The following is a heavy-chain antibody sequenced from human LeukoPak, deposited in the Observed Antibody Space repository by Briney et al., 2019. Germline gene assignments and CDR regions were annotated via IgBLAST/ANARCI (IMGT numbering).Heavy chain of an antibody. Sequence: GGSLRLSCAASGFTFSSYWMTWVRQAPGKGLEWAANIKQGGSERYYVDSVKGRFTISRDNAKNSLYLQMNSLRAEDTAVYYCARAKLGGTFFDIRGQGTMITVSS. V-gene: IGHV3-7*04. CDR3: ARAKLGGTFFDI. J-gene: IGHJ3*02. CDR2: IKQGGSER. CDR1: GFTFSSYW. D-gene: IGHD7-27*01.